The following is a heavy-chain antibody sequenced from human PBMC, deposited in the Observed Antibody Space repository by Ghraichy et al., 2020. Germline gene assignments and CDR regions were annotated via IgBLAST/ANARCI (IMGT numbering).Heavy chain of an antibody. CDR1: GGSISNNY. D-gene: IGHD6-19*01. CDR2: IYSSRST. Sequence: SETLSLTCTVSGGSISNNYCSWIRQSPGQGLEWIGYIYSSRSTKYNPSLKSRVTISIDTSKNQISLNLSSVTTADTAVYYCAKNFKIYPFSSGSSCDYWGQGNLVTVSS. V-gene: IGHV4-59*01. CDR3: AKNFKIYPFSSGSSCDY. J-gene: IGHJ4*02.